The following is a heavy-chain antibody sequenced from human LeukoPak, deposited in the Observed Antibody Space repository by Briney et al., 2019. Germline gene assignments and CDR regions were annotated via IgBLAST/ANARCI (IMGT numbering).Heavy chain of an antibody. CDR1: GYTLTELS. V-gene: IGHV1-24*01. CDR3: ARRYCSGGSCYVDY. J-gene: IGHJ4*02. CDR2: FDPEDGET. D-gene: IGHD2-15*01. Sequence: ASVKVSCKVSGYTLTELSMHWVRQAPGKGLEWMGGFDPEDGETIYAQKFQGRVTMTEDTSTDTAYMELSSLRSDDTAVYYCARRYCSGGSCYVDYWGQGTLVTVSS.